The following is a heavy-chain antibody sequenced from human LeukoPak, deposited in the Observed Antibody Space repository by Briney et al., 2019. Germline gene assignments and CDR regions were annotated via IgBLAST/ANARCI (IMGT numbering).Heavy chain of an antibody. CDR1: GYSFTSYW. V-gene: IGHV5-10-1*01. J-gene: IGHJ1*01. CDR2: IDLSDSYT. Sequence: GESLKISCKGSGYSFTSYWISWVRQIPGKGLEWMGRIDLSDSYTNYSPSFQGHVTSSADKSISTAYLQWSSLKASDTAMYYCARLTPWFGEATLYFQHWGQGTLVTVSS. D-gene: IGHD3-10*01. CDR3: ARLTPWFGEATLYFQH.